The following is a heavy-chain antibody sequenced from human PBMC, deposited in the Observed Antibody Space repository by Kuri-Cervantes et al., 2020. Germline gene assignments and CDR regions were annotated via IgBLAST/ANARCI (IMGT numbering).Heavy chain of an antibody. CDR2: ITSSGNTV. J-gene: IGHJ3*01. CDR1: GFTFSDYY. D-gene: IGHD2/OR15-2a*01. V-gene: IGHV3-11*04. CDR3: ARDNAGNMDAAFDV. Sequence: GGSLRLSCAASGFTFSDYYMSWIRQAPGKGLEWVSSITSSGNTVYYEDSVKGRFTISRDNAKNSLFLQMDSLRADDTAVYYCARDNAGNMDAAFDVWGQGTMVTVSS.